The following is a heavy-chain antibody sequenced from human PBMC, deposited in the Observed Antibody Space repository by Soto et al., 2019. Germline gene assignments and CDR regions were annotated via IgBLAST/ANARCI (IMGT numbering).Heavy chain of an antibody. CDR3: ARMYSSGSGWFHP. J-gene: IGHJ5*02. Sequence: QIELQESGPGLVKPSKTLSLTCFVSGYFIGAGGYYWSWIRHHPGKGLAWIGSFYSSGSIIYNPALRSRVSITGDMSTNQFSMSLTSLTAADTARYYCARMYSSGSGWFHPWGQGTLVTVSS. CDR1: GYFIGAGGYY. V-gene: IGHV4-31*03. CDR2: FYSSGSI. D-gene: IGHD6-19*01.